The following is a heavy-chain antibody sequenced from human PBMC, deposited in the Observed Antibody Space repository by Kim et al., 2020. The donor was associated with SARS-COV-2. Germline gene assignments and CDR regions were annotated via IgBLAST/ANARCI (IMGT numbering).Heavy chain of an antibody. CDR3: ARHGDLAAADSVLYYYYYYGMDV. V-gene: IGHV4-39*01. Sequence: SETLSLTCTVSGGSISSSSYYWGWIRQPPGKGLEWIGSIYYSGSTYYNPSLKSRVTISVDTSKNQFSLKLSSVTAADTAVYYCARHGDLAAADSVLYYYYYYGMDVWGQGTTVTVSS. CDR2: IYYSGST. D-gene: IGHD6-13*01. CDR1: GGSISSSSYY. J-gene: IGHJ6*02.